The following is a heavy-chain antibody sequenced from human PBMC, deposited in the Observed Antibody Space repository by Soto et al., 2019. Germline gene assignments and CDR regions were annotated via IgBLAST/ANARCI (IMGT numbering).Heavy chain of an antibody. CDR1: GFTFTNYA. V-gene: IGHV1-18*01. CDR2: ISAYSGDT. J-gene: IGHJ6*02. CDR3: ARDGRAFSIFGETMDV. Sequence: ASVKVSCKTSGFTFTNYAINWVRQDPGQGLQWMGWISAYSGDTKYAQRFQDRLTVTTDPSTTTAYMELRSLRSDDTAVYYCARDGRAFSIFGETMDVWGQGTTVTVSS. D-gene: IGHD3-3*01.